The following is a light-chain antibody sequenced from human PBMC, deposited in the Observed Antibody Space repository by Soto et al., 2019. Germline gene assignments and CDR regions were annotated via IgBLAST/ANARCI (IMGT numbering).Light chain of an antibody. CDR2: GAS. Sequence: EIVLTQSPGTLSLSPGERATLSCRASQSVSNNDLVWFQQKPGQAPRLLVYGASSRAPGIPDRFSGSGSGTDFTLTISRVESEDFAVYWCQQFGNSLWTFGQGTKVEIK. V-gene: IGKV3-20*01. CDR3: QQFGNSLWT. J-gene: IGKJ1*01. CDR1: QSVSNND.